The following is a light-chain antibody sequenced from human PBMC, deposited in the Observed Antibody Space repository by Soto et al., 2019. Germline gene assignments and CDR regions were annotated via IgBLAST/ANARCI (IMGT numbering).Light chain of an antibody. CDR1: HSVTNS. J-gene: IGKJ5*01. CDR2: DAS. CDR3: LQDYNYPHT. V-gene: IGKV1-5*01. Sequence: DIQLTQPPSTLSASVGDRVTITRRASHSVTNSLAWYQRRPGKAPKVLIYDASTLESGVPSRFSGSGSGTDFTLTISSLQPEDFATYYCLQDYNYPHTFGQGTRLEI.